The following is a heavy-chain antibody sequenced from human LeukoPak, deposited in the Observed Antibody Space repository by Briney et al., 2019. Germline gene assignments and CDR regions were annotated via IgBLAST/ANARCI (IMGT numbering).Heavy chain of an antibody. CDR1: GFTFSSYA. D-gene: IGHD3-16*02. J-gene: IGHJ4*02. V-gene: IGHV3-30*04. Sequence: PGGSLRLSRAASGFTFSSYAMHWVRQAPGKGLEWVAVISYDGSNKYYADSVKGRFTISRDNSKNTLYLQMNSLRAEDTAVYYCARDRLRLGELPLSSWGQGTLVTVSS. CDR2: ISYDGSNK. CDR3: ARDRLRLGELPLSS.